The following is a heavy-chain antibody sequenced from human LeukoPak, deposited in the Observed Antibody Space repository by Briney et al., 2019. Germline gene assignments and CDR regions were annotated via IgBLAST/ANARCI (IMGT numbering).Heavy chain of an antibody. Sequence: GGSLRLSCAASGSTFSSYSMNWVRQAPGKGLEWVSSISSSSSYIYYADSVKGRFTISRDNAKNSLYLQMNSLRAEDTAVYYCARGQPMYYYDSSGYRGYDAFDTWGQGTMVTVSS. J-gene: IGHJ3*02. CDR1: GSTFSSYS. CDR2: ISSSSSYI. D-gene: IGHD3-22*01. CDR3: ARGQPMYYYDSSGYRGYDAFDT. V-gene: IGHV3-21*01.